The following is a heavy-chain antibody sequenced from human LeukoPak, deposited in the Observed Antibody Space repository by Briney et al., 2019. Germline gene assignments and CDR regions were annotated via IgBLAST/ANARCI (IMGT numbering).Heavy chain of an antibody. CDR2: INPNSGGT. Sequence: ASVKVSCKASGYTFTSYGISWVRQAPGQGLEWMGWINPNSGGTNYAQKFQGRVTMTRDTSISTAYMELSRLRSDDTAVYYCARDLEAAGDYWGQGTLVTVSS. V-gene: IGHV1-2*02. J-gene: IGHJ4*02. CDR1: GYTFTSYG. D-gene: IGHD3-3*01. CDR3: ARDLEAAGDY.